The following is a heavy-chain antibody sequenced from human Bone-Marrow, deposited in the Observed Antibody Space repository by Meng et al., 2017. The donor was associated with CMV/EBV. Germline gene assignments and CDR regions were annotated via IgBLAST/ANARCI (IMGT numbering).Heavy chain of an antibody. D-gene: IGHD4-23*01. CDR3: ASSAQRYGGNTFDS. CDR2: IKQDGSEK. V-gene: IGHV3-7*01. CDR1: GFTFSSYW. Sequence: GGSLRLSCAASGFTFSSYWMSWVRQAPGKGLEWVANIKQDGSEKYYVDSVKGRFTISRDNAKNSLYLQMNSLRAEDTAVYYCASSAQRYGGNTFDSWGQGTLVTVSS. J-gene: IGHJ4*02.